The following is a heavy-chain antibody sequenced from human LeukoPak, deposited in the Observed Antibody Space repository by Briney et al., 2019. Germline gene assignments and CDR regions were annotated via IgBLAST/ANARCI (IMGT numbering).Heavy chain of an antibody. CDR3: ARVRYDYVWGSPPAFDL. J-gene: IGHJ3*01. Sequence: ASVKVSCKTSENTFTDYDINWVRQATGQGLEWMGWMNFNSGKTGYVQRFQGRVTITRNTSISTACMELSSLRSEDTAVYYCARVRYDYVWGSPPAFDLWGQGTMVTVSS. V-gene: IGHV1-8*03. D-gene: IGHD3-16*01. CDR1: ENTFTDYD. CDR2: MNFNSGKT.